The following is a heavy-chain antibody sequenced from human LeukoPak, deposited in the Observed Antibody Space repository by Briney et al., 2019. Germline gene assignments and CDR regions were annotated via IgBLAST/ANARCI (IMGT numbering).Heavy chain of an antibody. V-gene: IGHV3-74*01. D-gene: IGHD3-10*01. CDR2: INSDGSST. J-gene: IGHJ6*02. CDR3: ARDYGRSRDYGMDV. Sequence: GGSLRLSCAASGFTFSNYRMHWVRQAPGKGLVWVSRINSDGSSTTYADSVKGRFTISRDNAKNTLYLQMNSLRAEDTAVYYCARDYGRSRDYGMDVWGQGTLVTVSS. CDR1: GFTFSNYR.